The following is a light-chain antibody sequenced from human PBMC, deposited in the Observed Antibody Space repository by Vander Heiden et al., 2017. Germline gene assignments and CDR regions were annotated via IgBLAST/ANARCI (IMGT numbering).Light chain of an antibody. J-gene: IGKJ1*01. Sequence: DIVMIQSPDSLTASLGERATINCKSSQNVLFNSNNKNYLAWYQQKPGQAPKLLIYWASTRESGVPDRFSGSGSGTDFNLTISSLQAEDVALYYCQQDDSNPRTFGQGTKVEI. CDR2: WAS. CDR1: QNVLFNSNNKNY. V-gene: IGKV4-1*01. CDR3: QQDDSNPRT.